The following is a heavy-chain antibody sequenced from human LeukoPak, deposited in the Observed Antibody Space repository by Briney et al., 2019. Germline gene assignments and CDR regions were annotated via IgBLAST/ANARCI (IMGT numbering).Heavy chain of an antibody. CDR1: GYTFTGYY. Sequence: ASVKVSCKASGYTFTGYYMHWVRQAPGQGLEWMGWINPNSGGTNYAQKFQSRVTMTRDTSISTAYMELSRLRSGDTAVYYCARAYYYDSSGYYNYFDYWGQGTLVTVSS. CDR2: INPNSGGT. V-gene: IGHV1-2*02. CDR3: ARAYYYDSSGYYNYFDY. J-gene: IGHJ4*02. D-gene: IGHD3-22*01.